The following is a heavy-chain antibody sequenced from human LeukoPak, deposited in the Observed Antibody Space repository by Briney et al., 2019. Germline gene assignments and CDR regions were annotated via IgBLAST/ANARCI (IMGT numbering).Heavy chain of an antibody. D-gene: IGHD2-8*01. CDR1: GGTFSSYA. V-gene: IGHV1-69*13. CDR2: IIPIFGTA. CDR3: AAPQGALKVYAISNYYYYYGMDV. Sequence: SVKVSCKASGGTFSSYAISWVRQAPGQGLEWMGGIIPIFGTANYAQKFQGRVTITADEPTSTAYMELSSLRSEDTAVYYCAAPQGALKVYAISNYYYYYGMDVWGQGTTVTVSS. J-gene: IGHJ6*02.